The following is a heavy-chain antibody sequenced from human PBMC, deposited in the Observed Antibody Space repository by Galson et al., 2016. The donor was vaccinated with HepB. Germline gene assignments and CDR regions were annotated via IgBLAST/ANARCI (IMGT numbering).Heavy chain of an antibody. CDR1: GFSFNNYG. V-gene: IGHV3-30*03. J-gene: IGHJ4*02. CDR2: ISYDGGNK. Sequence: SLRLSCAASGFSFNNYGMHWVRQAPGKGLEWVAVISYDGGNKYYADSVKGRFTISRDNSKNTLFLQMNSLRAEDTAVYYCARRRGNTNFDYWGQGTLVTVSS. CDR3: ARRRGNTNFDY. D-gene: IGHD3-10*01.